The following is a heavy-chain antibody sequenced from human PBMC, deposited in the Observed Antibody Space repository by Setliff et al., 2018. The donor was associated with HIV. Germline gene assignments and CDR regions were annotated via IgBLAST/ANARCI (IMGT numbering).Heavy chain of an antibody. V-gene: IGHV3-15*01. D-gene: IGHD3-9*01. CDR3: TTGDILTGYQYLDY. Sequence: LTCSVSGGSISSHYWSWIRQPPGKGLEWVGRIKSKTDGGTTDYAAPVKGRFTISRDDPENTLFLQMNSLKNEDTAVYYCTTGDILTGYQYLDYWGQGTLVTVSS. CDR1: GGSISSHY. J-gene: IGHJ4*02. CDR2: IKSKTDGGTT.